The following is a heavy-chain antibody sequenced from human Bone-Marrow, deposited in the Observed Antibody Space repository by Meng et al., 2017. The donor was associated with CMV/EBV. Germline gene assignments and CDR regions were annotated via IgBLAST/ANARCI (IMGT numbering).Heavy chain of an antibody. D-gene: IGHD2-2*01. CDR2: ISPTSSYI. V-gene: IGHV3-21*01. CDR1: GFIFSTYS. Sequence: GGSLRLSCSASGFIFSTYSMNWVRQAPGKGLEWVSSISPTSSYIFYADSVKGRFTISRDNAQNSLYLQMNSLRAEDTAVYYCARYLRASSTSCIDHWGQGTLVTVSS. J-gene: IGHJ4*02. CDR3: ARYLRASSTSCIDH.